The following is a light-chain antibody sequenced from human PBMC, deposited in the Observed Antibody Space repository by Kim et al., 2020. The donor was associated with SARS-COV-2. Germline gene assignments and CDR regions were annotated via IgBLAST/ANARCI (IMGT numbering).Light chain of an antibody. V-gene: IGKV4-1*01. J-gene: IGKJ2*01. CDR1: QSVLYSSNNKNY. Sequence: ERATMNCKSSQSVLYSSNNKNYLAWYQQKPGQPPKLLIYWASTRESGVPDRFSGSGSGTDFTLTISSLQAEDVAVYYCQQYYSSRTFGQGTKLEI. CDR3: QQYYSSRT. CDR2: WAS.